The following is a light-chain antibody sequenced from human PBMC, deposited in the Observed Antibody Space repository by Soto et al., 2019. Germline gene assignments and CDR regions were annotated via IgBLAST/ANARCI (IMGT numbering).Light chain of an antibody. J-gene: IGKJ5*01. Sequence: EIVLTQSPGALSMSPGERATLSCRASQSVSSSSLAWYQQTPGQAPRLLIYGVSSRATGIPDRFSGSGSGTDFTLTISRLEPEDFAVYYCQQYGDSPRTFGQGTRLEIK. CDR1: QSVSSSS. V-gene: IGKV3-20*01. CDR3: QQYGDSPRT. CDR2: GVS.